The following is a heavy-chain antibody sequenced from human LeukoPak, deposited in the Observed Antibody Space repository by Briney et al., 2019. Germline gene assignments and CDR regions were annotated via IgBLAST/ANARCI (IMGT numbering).Heavy chain of an antibody. D-gene: IGHD5-24*01. CDR2: INPNSGGT. CDR1: GYTFTGYY. V-gene: IGHV1-2*02. CDR3: ARVSSINGANDY. Sequence: ASVKVSCKASGYTFTGYYMHWERQAPGQGLEWMGWINPNSGGTNYAQKFQGRVTMTRDTSISTAYMELSRLRSDDTAVYYCARVSSINGANDYWGQGTLVTVSS. J-gene: IGHJ4*02.